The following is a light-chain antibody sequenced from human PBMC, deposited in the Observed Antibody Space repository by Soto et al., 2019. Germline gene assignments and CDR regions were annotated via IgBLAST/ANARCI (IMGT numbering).Light chain of an antibody. J-gene: IGKJ1*01. CDR3: QQYNTYPWT. V-gene: IGKV1-5*03. CDR2: KAS. Sequence: DLQMTQSPSTLSASVGDGVTITCRASQSIRSWLAWYQQKPGKAPKLLIYKASILEGGVPSRFSGSGSGTEFTLTISNLQPDDFASYCCQQYNTYPWTFGQGTKVDIK. CDR1: QSIRSW.